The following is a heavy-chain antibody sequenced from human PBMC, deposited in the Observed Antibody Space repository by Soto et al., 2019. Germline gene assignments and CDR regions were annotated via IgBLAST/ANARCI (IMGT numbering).Heavy chain of an antibody. CDR1: GFTLSNYA. Sequence: GGSLRLSCAASGFTLSNYAMSWVRQAPGKGLEWVSAISGSGGSTYYADSVKGRFTISRDNSKNTLYLQMNSLRAEDTAVYYCAKGYCSGGSCTGFDYWGQGTLVTVSS. CDR3: AKGYCSGGSCTGFDY. D-gene: IGHD2-15*01. CDR2: ISGSGGST. J-gene: IGHJ4*02. V-gene: IGHV3-23*01.